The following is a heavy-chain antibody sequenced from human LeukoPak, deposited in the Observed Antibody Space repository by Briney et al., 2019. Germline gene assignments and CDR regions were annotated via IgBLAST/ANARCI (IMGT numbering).Heavy chain of an antibody. V-gene: IGHV3-7*01. CDR1: GVTFSSYW. D-gene: IGHD1-26*01. Sequence: GGSLRLSCAASGVTFSSYWMSWVRQAPGKGLEWVANIKQDGSEKYYVDSVKGRFTISRDNAKNSLYLQMNSLRAEDTAVYYCASSGSYGTDAFDIWGQGTMVTVSS. J-gene: IGHJ3*02. CDR2: IKQDGSEK. CDR3: ASSGSYGTDAFDI.